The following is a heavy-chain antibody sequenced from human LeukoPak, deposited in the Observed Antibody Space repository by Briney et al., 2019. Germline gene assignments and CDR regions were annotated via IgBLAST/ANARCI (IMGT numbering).Heavy chain of an antibody. V-gene: IGHV1-69*05. J-gene: IGHJ6*03. CDR1: GGTFSSYA. CDR3: ARVIPGSNYYYYYMDV. Sequence: SVKVSCKASGGTFSSYAISWVRQAPGQGLEWMGGNIPIFGTANYAQKFQGRVTITTDESTSTAYMELSSLRSEDTAVYYCARVIPGSNYYYYYMDVWGKGTTVTVSS. D-gene: IGHD1-26*01. CDR2: NIPIFGTA.